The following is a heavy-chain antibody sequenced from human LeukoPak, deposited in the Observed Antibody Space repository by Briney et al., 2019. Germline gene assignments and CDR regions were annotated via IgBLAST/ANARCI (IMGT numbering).Heavy chain of an antibody. CDR3: ARAYSSSWYWNWFDP. CDR1: GYSISSGYY. V-gene: IGHV4-38-2*02. J-gene: IGHJ5*02. Sequence: SETLSLTCTVSGYSISSGYYCGWIRQPPGKGLEWIGNIYPTGSTYYNPPLKSRVTISVDTSKNQFSLKVSSVSAADTAVYYCARAYSSSWYWNWFDPWGQGTLVTVSS. D-gene: IGHD6-13*01. CDR2: IYPTGST.